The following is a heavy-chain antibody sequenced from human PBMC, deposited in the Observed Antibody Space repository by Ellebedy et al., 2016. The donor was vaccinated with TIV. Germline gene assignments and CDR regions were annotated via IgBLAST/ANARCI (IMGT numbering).Heavy chain of an antibody. V-gene: IGHV3-7*01. CDR3: ARDGVRPYFYNGMDV. D-gene: IGHD2/OR15-2a*01. CDR2: TKQDGSEK. CDR1: GFTFSTYW. J-gene: IGHJ6*02. Sequence: GESLKISCAASGFTFSTYWMGWVRQAAGKGLEWVANTKQDGSEKYYVDSVMGRFTISRDNAKNSLYLQMNSLRAEDTAVYYCARDGVRPYFYNGMDVWGQGTTVSVSS.